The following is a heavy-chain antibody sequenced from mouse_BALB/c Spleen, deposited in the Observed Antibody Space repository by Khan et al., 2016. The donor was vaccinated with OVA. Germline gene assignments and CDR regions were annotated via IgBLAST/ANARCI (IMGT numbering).Heavy chain of an antibody. J-gene: IGHJ3*01. CDR1: GFTFSTYA. CDR3: ERHNYGPFAY. D-gene: IGHD1-1*01. CDR2: ISSGGDYI. Sequence: EVELVESGGDFVKPGGSLKLSCSASGFTFSTYAMSWVRQTPEKRLEWVAAISSGGDYIYYPDSVQGRFTISRDNAKNTLYLQMSSLRSEDTDMYYCERHNYGPFAYWGQGTLVTVSA. V-gene: IGHV5-9-3*01.